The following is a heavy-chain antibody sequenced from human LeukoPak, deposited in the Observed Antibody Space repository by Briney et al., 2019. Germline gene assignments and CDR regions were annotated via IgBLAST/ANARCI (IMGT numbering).Heavy chain of an antibody. D-gene: IGHD3-22*01. CDR3: ARVWYYYDSTGILTLYFDY. V-gene: IGHV1-2*02. CDR2: INPTSGGT. J-gene: IGHJ4*02. Sequence: ASVKVSCKTSGYTLTGYYMHWVRQAPGQGLEWMGWINPTSGGTNYAQKFQGRVTMTRDTAISTAYMELSRLRSDDTAVYYCARVWYYYDSTGILTLYFDYWGQGTLVTVSS. CDR1: GYTLTGYY.